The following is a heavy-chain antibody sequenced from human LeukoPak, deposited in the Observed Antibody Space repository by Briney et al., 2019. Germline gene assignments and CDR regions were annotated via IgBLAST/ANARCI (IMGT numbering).Heavy chain of an antibody. Sequence: SETLSLTCTVSGGSVSSGSYYWSWIRQPPGKGLEWIGYIYYSGSINYNPSLKSRVTISVDTSKNQFSLKLSSVTAADTAVYYCVRVKGGSGWFYSDYWGQGTLVTVSS. CDR2: IYYSGSI. CDR3: VRVKGGSGWFYSDY. CDR1: GGSVSSGSYY. V-gene: IGHV4-61*01. J-gene: IGHJ4*02. D-gene: IGHD6-19*01.